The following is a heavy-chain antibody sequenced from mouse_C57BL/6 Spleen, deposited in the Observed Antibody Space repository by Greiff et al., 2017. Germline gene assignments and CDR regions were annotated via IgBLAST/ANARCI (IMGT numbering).Heavy chain of an antibody. CDR2: IDPSDSYT. J-gene: IGHJ3*01. V-gene: IGHV1-50*01. Sequence: QVQLQQPGAELVKPGASVKLSCKASGYTFTSYWMQWVKQRPGQGLEWICEIDPSDSYTNYNQKFKGKATLTVDTSSSTAYMQLSSLTSEDSAVYYCARTVDYGSSVWFAYWGQGTLVTVSA. CDR1: GYTFTSYW. CDR3: ARTVDYGSSVWFAY. D-gene: IGHD1-1*01.